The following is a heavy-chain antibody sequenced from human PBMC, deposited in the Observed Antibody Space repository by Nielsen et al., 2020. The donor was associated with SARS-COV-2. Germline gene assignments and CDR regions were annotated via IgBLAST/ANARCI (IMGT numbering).Heavy chain of an antibody. D-gene: IGHD2-15*01. Sequence: GESLKISCAASGFTFSVYAMHWVRQAPGKGLEWVTLIWYDGSNKYYADSVKGRFTISRDNSKNTLYLQMNSLRAEDTAMYYCAKDLMLGYCSGGSCYPNDAFDIWGQGTMVTVSS. V-gene: IGHV3-30*02. CDR3: AKDLMLGYCSGGSCYPNDAFDI. CDR1: GFTFSVYA. CDR2: IWYDGSNK. J-gene: IGHJ3*02.